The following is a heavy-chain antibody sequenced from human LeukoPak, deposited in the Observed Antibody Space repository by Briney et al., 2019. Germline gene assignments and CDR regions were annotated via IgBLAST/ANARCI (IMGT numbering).Heavy chain of an antibody. D-gene: IGHD3-10*01. CDR1: GYSISSGYY. Sequence: SETLSHTCGVFGYSISSGYYWGWIRQPPGKGLEWIGSMYHSGKTYYNPSLKSRVTISIDTSKNQFSLKVTSVTAADTAVYYCARAWGSESFCSDYWGQGILVTVSS. V-gene: IGHV4-38-2*01. CDR3: ARAWGSESFCSDY. J-gene: IGHJ4*02. CDR2: MYHSGKT.